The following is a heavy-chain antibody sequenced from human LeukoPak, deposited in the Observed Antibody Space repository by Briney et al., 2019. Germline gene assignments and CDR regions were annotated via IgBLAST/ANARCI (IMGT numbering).Heavy chain of an antibody. Sequence: GGSLRLSCAASGFTFSSYSMNWVRQAPGKGLEWVSSISSSSSYIYYADSVKGRFTISRDNAKNSLYLQMNSLRAEDTAVYYCARIGYGDYGSVDDYWGQGTLVTVSS. D-gene: IGHD4-17*01. CDR1: GFTFSSYS. V-gene: IGHV3-21*01. J-gene: IGHJ4*02. CDR3: ARIGYGDYGSVDDY. CDR2: ISSSSSYI.